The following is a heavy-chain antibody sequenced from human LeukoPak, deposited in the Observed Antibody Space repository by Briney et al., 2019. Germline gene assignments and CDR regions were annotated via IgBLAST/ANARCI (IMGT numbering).Heavy chain of an antibody. V-gene: IGHV1-18*01. D-gene: IGHD3-10*01. CDR1: GYTFTFYG. J-gene: IGHJ4*02. CDR3: ARDREWFGEYSRSQLGGGYFDY. CDR2: ISAYNGNT. Sequence: ASVKVSCKASGYTFTFYGISWVRQAPGQGLEWMGWISAYNGNTNYAQKLQGRVTMTTDTSTSTTYMELRSLRSDDTAVYYCARDREWFGEYSRSQLGGGYFDYWGQGTLVTVSS.